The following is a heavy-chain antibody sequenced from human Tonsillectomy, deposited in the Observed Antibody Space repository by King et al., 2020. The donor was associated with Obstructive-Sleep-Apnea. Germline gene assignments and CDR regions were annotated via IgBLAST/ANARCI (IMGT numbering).Heavy chain of an antibody. V-gene: IGHV3-21*01. CDR2: ITSSSGYI. Sequence: VQLVESGGGLVKPGGSLRLSCAASGFTFSSYSMNWVRQAPGKGLEWVSSITSSSGYIYYADSVRGRFTISRHNAKNSLYLQMSSLRAAATAVYYCAGGPPDFWSAFQWEDYWGQGTLVTVSS. CDR3: AGGPPDFWSAFQWEDY. D-gene: IGHD3-3*01. CDR1: GFTFSSYS. J-gene: IGHJ4*02.